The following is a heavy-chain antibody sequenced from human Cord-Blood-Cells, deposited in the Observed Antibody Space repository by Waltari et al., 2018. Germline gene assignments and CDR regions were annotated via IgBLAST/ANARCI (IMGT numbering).Heavy chain of an antibody. CDR1: GYTFTSYA. J-gene: IGHJ6*02. CDR2: INAGNGNT. V-gene: IGHV1-3*01. D-gene: IGHD2-2*01. Sequence: QVQLVQSGAEVKKPGASVQVSCKASGYTFTSYAMHWVRQAPGQRLEWMGWINAGNGNTKYSQKFQGRVTITRDTSASTAYMELSSLRSEDTAVYYCARQIEDIVVVPAAYYYYYGMDVWGQGTTVTVSS. CDR3: ARQIEDIVVVPAAYYYYYGMDV.